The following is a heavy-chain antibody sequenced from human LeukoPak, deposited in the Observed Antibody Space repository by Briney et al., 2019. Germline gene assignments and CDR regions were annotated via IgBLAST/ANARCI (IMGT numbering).Heavy chain of an antibody. V-gene: IGHV4-38-2*02. CDR1: GYSISSGYY. D-gene: IGHD3-10*01. Sequence: SETLSLTCTVSGYSISSGYYWGWIRQPPGKGLEWIGSIYHSGSTYYNPSLKSRVTISVDTSKNQFSLKLSSVTAADTAVYYCARTSYYGSGSYPIDYWGQGTLVTVSS. CDR3: ARTSYYGSGSYPIDY. CDR2: IYHSGST. J-gene: IGHJ4*02.